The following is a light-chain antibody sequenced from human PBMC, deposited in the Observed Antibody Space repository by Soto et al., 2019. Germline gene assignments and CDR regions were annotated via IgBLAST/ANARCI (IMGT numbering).Light chain of an antibody. Sequence: QSALTQPRSVSGSPGQSVTISCSGTSSDLGGYNYVSWYQHHPGKAPKLIIYDVTKRPSGVPDRFSGSKSGYTASLTISGLQADDEADYYCCSYARSYTLMFGGGTKLIVL. CDR2: DVT. CDR1: SSDLGGYNY. CDR3: CSYARSYTLM. V-gene: IGLV2-11*01. J-gene: IGLJ3*02.